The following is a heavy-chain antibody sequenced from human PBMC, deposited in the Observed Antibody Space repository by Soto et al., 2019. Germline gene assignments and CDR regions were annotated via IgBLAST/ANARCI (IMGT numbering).Heavy chain of an antibody. CDR3: ARVYPGSGWPYHYYGMDV. Sequence: GGSLRLSCVASGFTFSSYWMSWVRQAPGKGLEWVANIKQDGSEKYYVNSVKDRFTISRDNAKNSLYLQMNSLRAEDSAVYYCARVYPGSGWPYHYYGMDVWGQGTTVTVSS. J-gene: IGHJ6*02. CDR1: GFTFSSYW. D-gene: IGHD6-19*01. CDR2: IKQDGSEK. V-gene: IGHV3-7*01.